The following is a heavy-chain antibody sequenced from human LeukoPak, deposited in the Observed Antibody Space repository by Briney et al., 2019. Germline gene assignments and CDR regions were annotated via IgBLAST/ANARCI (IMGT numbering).Heavy chain of an antibody. J-gene: IGHJ6*02. CDR3: ARIYDSSGYYSSYYYGMDV. Sequence: ASVKVSCKASGGTFSSYAISWVRQAPGQGLEWMGGIIPIFGTANYAQKFQGRVTITADESTSTAYMELSSLGSEDTAVYYCARIYDSSGYYSSYYYGMDVWGQGTTVTVSS. D-gene: IGHD3-22*01. V-gene: IGHV1-69*13. CDR2: IIPIFGTA. CDR1: GGTFSSYA.